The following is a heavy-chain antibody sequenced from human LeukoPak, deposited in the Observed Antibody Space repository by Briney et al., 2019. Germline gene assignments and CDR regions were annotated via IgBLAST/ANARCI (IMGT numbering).Heavy chain of an antibody. V-gene: IGHV3-30-3*01. D-gene: IGHD6-19*01. J-gene: IGHJ4*02. CDR1: GFTFSSYA. CDR2: ISYDGSNK. CDR3: ARHSSGWYAIDY. Sequence: GGSLRLSCAASGFTFSSYAMHWVRQAPGKGLEWVAVISYDGSNKYYADSVKGRFTTSRDNSKNTLYLQMNSLRAEDTAVYYCARHSSGWYAIDYWGQGTLVTVSS.